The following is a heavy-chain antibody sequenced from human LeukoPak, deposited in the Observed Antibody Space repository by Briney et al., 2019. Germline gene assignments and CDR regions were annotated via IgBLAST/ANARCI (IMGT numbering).Heavy chain of an antibody. CDR1: VYTFTGYY. J-gene: IGHJ5*02. CDR3: ASRYGSGSYHL. CDR2: INPNSGGT. V-gene: IGHV1-2*02. D-gene: IGHD3-10*01. Sequence: ASVNVPCKSSVYTFTGYYMHWLRQAPGQGLEWMGWINPNSGGTNYAQKFQGRVTVTRDTSISTAYMELSRLRSDDTAVYYCASRYGSGSYHLWGQGTLVTVSS.